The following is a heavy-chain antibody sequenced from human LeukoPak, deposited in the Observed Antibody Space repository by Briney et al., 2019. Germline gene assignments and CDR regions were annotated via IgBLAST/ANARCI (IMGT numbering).Heavy chain of an antibody. J-gene: IGHJ4*02. CDR2: IKQDGSEK. Sequence: GGSLRLSCAASGYTFSIYWMTWVRQAPGKGLEWVANIKQDGSEKYYKDSVRGRFTISRDNAKNSLYLQMNSLRAEDTAVYYCARDWGDYGDYWGQGTLVTVSS. D-gene: IGHD4-17*01. CDR3: ARDWGDYGDY. CDR1: GYTFSIYW. V-gene: IGHV3-7*01.